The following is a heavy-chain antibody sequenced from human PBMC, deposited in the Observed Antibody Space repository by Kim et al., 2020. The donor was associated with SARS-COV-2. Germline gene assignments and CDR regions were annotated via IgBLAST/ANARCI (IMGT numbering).Heavy chain of an antibody. CDR3: ARYSSNRFDP. D-gene: IGHD6-13*01. Sequence: SETLSLTCTVSGGSISSSYWSWIRQPPGKGLEWIGYVFYSGGTDYNPSLKSRVTISVDTSKDHFSLKLNSVTAADTAVYYCARYSSNRFDPWGQGTLVTVSS. V-gene: IGHV4-59*13. CDR2: VFYSGGT. CDR1: GGSISSSY. J-gene: IGHJ5*02.